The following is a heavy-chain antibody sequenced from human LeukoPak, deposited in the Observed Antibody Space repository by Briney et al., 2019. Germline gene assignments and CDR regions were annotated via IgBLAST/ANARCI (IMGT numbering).Heavy chain of an antibody. Sequence: SETLSLTCTVSGGSISSSSYYWGWIRQPPGKGLEWIGGIYYSGSTYYNPSLKSRVTISVDTSKNQFSLKLSSVTAADTAVYYCARVAMVRGARFDYWGQGTLVTVSS. V-gene: IGHV4-39*07. CDR3: ARVAMVRGARFDY. CDR1: GGSISSSSYY. CDR2: IYYSGST. J-gene: IGHJ4*02. D-gene: IGHD3-10*01.